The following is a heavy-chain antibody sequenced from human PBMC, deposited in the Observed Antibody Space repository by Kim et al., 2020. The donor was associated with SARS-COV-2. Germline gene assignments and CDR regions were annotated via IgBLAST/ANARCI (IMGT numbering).Heavy chain of an antibody. CDR3: ARYGSSSWTPALNWFDP. V-gene: IGHV4-59*13. D-gene: IGHD6-13*01. CDR2: LYYTGST. Sequence: SETLSLTCSVSGGSISSSYWSWIRQPPGKGLEWIGHLYYTGSTTYNPSLKSRVTISLDMSKRQFSLKLTSVSAADTAVYYCARYGSSSWTPALNWFDPWGQGTLVTVSS. CDR1: GGSISSSY. J-gene: IGHJ5*02.